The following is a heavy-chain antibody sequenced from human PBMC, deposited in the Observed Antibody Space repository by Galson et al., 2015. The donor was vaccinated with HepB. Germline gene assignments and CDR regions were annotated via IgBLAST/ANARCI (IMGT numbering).Heavy chain of an antibody. V-gene: IGHV3-15*01. D-gene: IGHD3-16*01. J-gene: IGHJ4*02. CDR3: TADLEGGSHGIDY. CDR1: GFTFSDAW. CDR2: IRNKINGGTT. Sequence: LRLSCTASGFTFSDAWMSWVRQVPEKGLEWLGLIRNKINGGTTDYAAPVKGRFTISRDDSKDTLYLQLDSLKTEDTAIYYCTADLEGGSHGIDYWGQGTLVTVSS.